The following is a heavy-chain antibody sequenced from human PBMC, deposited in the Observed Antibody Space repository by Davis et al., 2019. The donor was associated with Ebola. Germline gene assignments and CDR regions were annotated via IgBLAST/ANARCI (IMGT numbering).Heavy chain of an antibody. J-gene: IGHJ6*02. CDR3: ARDLAARRGSTLGGYYYYGMDV. D-gene: IGHD6-6*01. V-gene: IGHV3-9*01. CDR2: ISWNSGRI. Sequence: SLKISCSTSGFTFDDFAIHWVRQAPGKGLEWVSGISWNSGRIRYADSVKGRFTISRDNAKNSLYLQMNSLRAEDTAVYYCARDLAARRGSTLGGYYYYGMDVWGQGTTVTVSS. CDR1: GFTFDDFA.